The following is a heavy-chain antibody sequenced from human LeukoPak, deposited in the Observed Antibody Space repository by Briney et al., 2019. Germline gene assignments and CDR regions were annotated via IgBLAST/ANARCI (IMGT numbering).Heavy chain of an antibody. Sequence: GGSLRLSCAASEITFRSYCMSWVRQAPGKGLEWVGSIKQDFSKKFYVESVKGRFAISRDNAKNSLYLEMNSLRAEDTAVYYCAREPDNWFDPWGQGTLVTVSS. CDR1: EITFRSYC. CDR3: AREPDNWFDP. V-gene: IGHV3-7*01. CDR2: IKQDFSKK. J-gene: IGHJ5*02.